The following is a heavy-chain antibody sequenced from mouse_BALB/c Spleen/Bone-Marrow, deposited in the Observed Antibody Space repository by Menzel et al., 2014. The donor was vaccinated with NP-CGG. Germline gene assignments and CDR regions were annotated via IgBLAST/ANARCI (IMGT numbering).Heavy chain of an antibody. CDR1: GFNIKDTY. J-gene: IGHJ1*01. V-gene: IGHV14-3*02. CDR2: IDPANGNT. CDR3: ARGGTTATWYFDV. D-gene: IGHD1-2*01. Sequence: EVQFQQSGAELVKPGASVKLSCTASGFNIKDTYMHWVKQRPEQGLEWIGRIDPANGNTKYDPKFQGKATITADTSSNTAYLQLSSLTSEDTAVYYCARGGTTATWYFDVWGAGTTVTVSS.